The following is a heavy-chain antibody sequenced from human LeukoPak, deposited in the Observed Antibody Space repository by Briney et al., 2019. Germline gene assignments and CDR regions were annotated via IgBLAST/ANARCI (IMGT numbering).Heavy chain of an antibody. Sequence: ASVKVSCKASGYTFTGYYMHWVRQAPGQGLEWMGWINPNSGGTNYAQKFQGRATMTRDTSISTAYMELSRLRSDDTAVYYCARDSYYDFWSGSRSARDYYMDVWGKGTTVTVSS. CDR3: ARDSYYDFWSGSRSARDYYMDV. D-gene: IGHD3-3*01. J-gene: IGHJ6*03. CDR1: GYTFTGYY. CDR2: INPNSGGT. V-gene: IGHV1-2*02.